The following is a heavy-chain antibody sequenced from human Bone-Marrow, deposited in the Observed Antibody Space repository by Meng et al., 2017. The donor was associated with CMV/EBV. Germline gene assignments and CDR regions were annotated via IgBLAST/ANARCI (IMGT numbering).Heavy chain of an antibody. J-gene: IGHJ6*02. V-gene: IGHV3-48*03. CDR3: ARERMTYYYGSGSYPWMDV. D-gene: IGHD3-10*01. CDR2: ISSSGSTI. Sequence: GGSLRLSCAASGFTFSSYEMNWVRQAPGKGLEWVSYISSSGSTIYYADSVKCRFTISRDNAKNSLYLQMNSLRAEDTVVYYCARERMTYYYGSGSYPWMDVWGQGTTVTVSS. CDR1: GFTFSSYE.